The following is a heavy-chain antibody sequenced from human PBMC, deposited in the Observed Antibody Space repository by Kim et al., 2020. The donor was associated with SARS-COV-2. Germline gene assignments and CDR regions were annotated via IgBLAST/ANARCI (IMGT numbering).Heavy chain of an antibody. J-gene: IGHJ4*02. Sequence: EYADSVRGRFIISRASSKNTLYLQMSSVTAEDTAVYYCARVFYVIDYWGQGTQVTVSS. CDR3: ARVFYVIDY. V-gene: IGHV3-23*01. D-gene: IGHD3-10*02.